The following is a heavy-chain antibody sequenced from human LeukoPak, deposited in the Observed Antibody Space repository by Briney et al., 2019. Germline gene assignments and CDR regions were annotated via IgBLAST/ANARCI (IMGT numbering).Heavy chain of an antibody. J-gene: IGHJ4*02. CDR2: INHSGST. CDR3: ARGLMVRGVIPFDY. D-gene: IGHD3-10*01. V-gene: IGHV4-34*01. Sequence: PSETLSLTCAVYGGSFSGYYWSWIRQPPGKGLEWIGEINHSGSTNYNPSLKSRVTISVDTSKNQFSLKLSSVTAADTAVYYCARGLMVRGVIPFDYWGQGTLDTVSS. CDR1: GGSFSGYY.